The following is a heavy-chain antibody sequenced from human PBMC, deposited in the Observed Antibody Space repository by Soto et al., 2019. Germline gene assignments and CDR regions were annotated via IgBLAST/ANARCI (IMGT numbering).Heavy chain of an antibody. Sequence: GGSLRLSCAASGFTFSSYAMSWVRQAPGKGPEWVSAISGSGGSTYYADSVKGRFTISRDNSKNTLYLQMNSLRAEDTAVYYCAKSATMAYYYYGMDVWGQGTTVTVSS. D-gene: IGHD2-8*01. J-gene: IGHJ6*02. CDR1: GFTFSSYA. V-gene: IGHV3-23*01. CDR2: ISGSGGST. CDR3: AKSATMAYYYYGMDV.